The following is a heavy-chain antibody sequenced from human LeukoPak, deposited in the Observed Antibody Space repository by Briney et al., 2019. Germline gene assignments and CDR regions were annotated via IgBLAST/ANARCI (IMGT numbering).Heavy chain of an antibody. Sequence: GGSLRLSCAASGFTFSNYNMNWVRQAPGKGLEWVSCFGTSSSYIYYADSVKGRFTITRDNAKNSLYLQMNSLRAEDTTVYYCARDCWDYGSGSYCGIDYWGQGTLVTVSS. CDR3: ARDCWDYGSGSYCGIDY. V-gene: IGHV3-21*03. CDR1: GFTFSNYN. D-gene: IGHD3-10*01. J-gene: IGHJ4*02. CDR2: FGTSSSYI.